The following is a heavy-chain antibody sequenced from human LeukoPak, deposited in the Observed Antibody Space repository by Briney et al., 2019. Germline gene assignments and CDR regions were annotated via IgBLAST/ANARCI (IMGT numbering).Heavy chain of an antibody. V-gene: IGHV1-2*02. D-gene: IGHD3-10*01. CDR1: GYTFTGYY. J-gene: IGHJ4*02. CDR3: ARLVLLWFGEPEAIDY. CDR2: INPDTGGT. Sequence: ASVKVSCKASGYTFTGYYMHWVRQAPGQGLEWMGWINPDTGGTNYAQNFQGRVTMTRDTSINTAYMELRSLRSDDTAVYYCARLVLLWFGEPEAIDYWGQGTLVTVSS.